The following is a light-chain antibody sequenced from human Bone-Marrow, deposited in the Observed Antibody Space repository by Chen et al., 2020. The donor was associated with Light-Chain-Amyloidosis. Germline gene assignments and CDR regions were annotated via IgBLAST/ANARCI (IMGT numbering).Light chain of an antibody. Sequence: QSALTQPASVSGSPGQSITISCTGTSSHVGGGNHVSWYQQHPEKAPKLMIYEVTNRPSWVPERSSGPKSDSPASLTISGLQTEDEYDYFGSSYTLRNTLVYGSGTRVTDL. CDR1: SSHVGGGNH. J-gene: IGLJ1*01. CDR3: SSYTLRNTLV. CDR2: EVT. V-gene: IGLV2-14*01.